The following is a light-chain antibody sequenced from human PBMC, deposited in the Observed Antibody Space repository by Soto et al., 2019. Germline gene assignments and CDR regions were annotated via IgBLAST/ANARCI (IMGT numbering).Light chain of an antibody. V-gene: IGLV1-40*01. J-gene: IGLJ2*01. CDR1: SSNIGAAYA. CDR2: GNT. CDR3: QSHDSSLSVV. Sequence: QAVVTQPPSVSGAPGQRVTISCTGSSSNIGAAYAVHWYQQLPGTAPKLLIYGNTNRPSGVPDRFSGSKSGTSASLAITGLQAEDEADYYCQSHDSSLSVVFGGGTKLTVL.